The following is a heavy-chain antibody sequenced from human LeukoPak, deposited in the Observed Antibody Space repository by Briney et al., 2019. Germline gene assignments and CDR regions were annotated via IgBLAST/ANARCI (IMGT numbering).Heavy chain of an antibody. V-gene: IGHV1-69*13. D-gene: IGHD3-22*01. J-gene: IGHJ4*02. Sequence: SVKVSCKASGGTFSRFTISWVRQAPGQGFEWMGGITPIFGTANFAQKSQGRVSITADESTSTAFMELSSLRSEDTAVYYCAREWGLESSGYFYAYWGQGTLVTVSS. CDR3: AREWGLESSGYFYAY. CDR2: ITPIFGTA. CDR1: GGTFSRFT.